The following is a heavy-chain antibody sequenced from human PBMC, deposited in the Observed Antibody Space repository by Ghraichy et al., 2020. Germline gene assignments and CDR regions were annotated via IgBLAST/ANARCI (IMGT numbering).Heavy chain of an antibody. V-gene: IGHV1-18*01. CDR3: AIDRASLVGASFDP. Sequence: MGWISTYNGNTNYAQKLQGRVTMTTDTSTSTAYMELRSLRSDDTAVYYCAIDRASLVGASFDPWGQGTLFTVSA. D-gene: IGHD1-26*01. J-gene: IGHJ5*02. CDR2: ISTYNGNT.